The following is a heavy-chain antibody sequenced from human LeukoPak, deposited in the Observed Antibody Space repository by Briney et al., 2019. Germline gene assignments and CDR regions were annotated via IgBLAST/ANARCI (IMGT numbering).Heavy chain of an antibody. V-gene: IGHV1-2*02. CDR1: GYTFTVYY. CDR2: INPNSGGT. D-gene: IGHD3-9*01. J-gene: IGHJ3*02. CDR3: ARKLRYFDWLLSPGAFDI. Sequence: GASVTVSCTASGYTFTVYYMHWVRQAPGQGLEWMGWINPNSGGTNYAQKFQGRVTMTRDTSISTAYMELSRLSSDDTAVYYCARKLRYFDWLLSPGAFDIWGQGTMVTVSS.